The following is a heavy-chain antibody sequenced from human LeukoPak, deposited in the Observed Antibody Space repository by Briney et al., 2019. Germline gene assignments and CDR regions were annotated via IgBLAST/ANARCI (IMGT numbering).Heavy chain of an antibody. J-gene: IGHJ6*02. CDR2: IYYSGST. V-gene: IGHV4-31*03. CDR1: GGSISSGGYY. CDR3: RSGPDPYYYYGMDV. Sequence: SETLSLTCTVSGGSISSGGYYWSWIRQHPGKGLEWIGYIYYSGSTYYNPSLKSRVTISVDTSKNQFSLKLSSVTAADTAAYYCRSGPDPYYYYGMDVWGQGTTVTVSS.